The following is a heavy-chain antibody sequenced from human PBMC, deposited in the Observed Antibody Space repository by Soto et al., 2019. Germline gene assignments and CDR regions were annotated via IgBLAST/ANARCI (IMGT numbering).Heavy chain of an antibody. CDR1: GYTFSTSG. CDR3: ARVKVPAAILGAFDL. D-gene: IGHD2-2*02. V-gene: IGHV1-18*01. J-gene: IGHJ3*01. Sequence: QVQLVQSGAEMKKPGASVKVSCKASGYTFSTSGITWVRQSPGQGLDWMGWINPFKGDTNSAARFQDRVTMTTDTSTRTAYMELRSLRSDDTAVYYCARVKVPAAILGAFDLWGQGTLVTVSS. CDR2: INPFKGDT.